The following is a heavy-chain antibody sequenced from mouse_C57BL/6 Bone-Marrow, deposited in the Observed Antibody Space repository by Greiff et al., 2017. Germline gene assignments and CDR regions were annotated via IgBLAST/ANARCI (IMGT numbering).Heavy chain of an antibody. D-gene: IGHD2-3*01. J-gene: IGHJ3*01. CDR3: ARKSYDGYCGFAY. CDR1: GYTFTSYW. CDR2: ISPGSGST. Sequence: QVQLQQPGAELVKPGASVKMSCKASGYTFTSYWITWVKQRPGQGLEWIGDISPGSGSTNYNEKFKSKATLTVDTSSSTAYMQLSSLTSEDSAVYYCARKSYDGYCGFAYWGQGTLVTVSA. V-gene: IGHV1-55*01.